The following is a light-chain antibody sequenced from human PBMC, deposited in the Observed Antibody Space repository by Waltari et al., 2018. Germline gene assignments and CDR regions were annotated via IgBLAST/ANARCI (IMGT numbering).Light chain of an antibody. V-gene: IGKV1-33*01. Sequence: DIQMTQSPSSLSASVGDRVTITCQASQDISNYLNWYQQKPGKAPKLLIYDASNLETGVPSRFSGSGSGTDFTFTISSLQPEDIATYYCQQRDNLPFTFGPGTKVDIK. CDR2: DAS. J-gene: IGKJ3*01. CDR1: QDISNY. CDR3: QQRDNLPFT.